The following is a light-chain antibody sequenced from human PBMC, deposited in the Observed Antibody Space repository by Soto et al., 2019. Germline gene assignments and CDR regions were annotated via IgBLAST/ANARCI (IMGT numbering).Light chain of an antibody. CDR2: DDY. CDR3: TAWDDSLNAWL. Sequence: QSALTQPPSASGTPGQRVTISCSGSTSNIEENSVTWYQQLPGTAPKVLIYDDYQRPSGVPDRFSGSKSGTSASLAISDLQSEDEGDYDCTAWDDSLNAWLFGGGTKLTVL. J-gene: IGLJ3*02. V-gene: IGLV1-44*01. CDR1: TSNIEENS.